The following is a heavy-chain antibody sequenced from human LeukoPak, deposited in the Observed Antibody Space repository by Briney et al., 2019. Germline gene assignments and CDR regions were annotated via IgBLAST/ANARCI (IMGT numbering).Heavy chain of an antibody. CDR3: ARASSADAFDI. Sequence: PSETLSLTCTVSGGSISSGGYYWSWIRQPPGKGLEWIGYIYYSGSTNYNPSLKSRVTISVDTSKNQFSLKLSSVTAADTAVYYCARASSADAFDIWGQGTMVTVSS. V-gene: IGHV4-61*08. CDR2: IYYSGST. J-gene: IGHJ3*02. CDR1: GGSISSGGYY.